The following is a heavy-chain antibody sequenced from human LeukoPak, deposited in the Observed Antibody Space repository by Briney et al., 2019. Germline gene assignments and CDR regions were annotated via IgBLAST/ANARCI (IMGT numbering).Heavy chain of an antibody. Sequence: SETLSLTCAVYGGSFSGYYWSSIRQPPGKGLEWIGEINHRGSTNYNPSLKSRVTISVDTSKNQFSLKLSSGAGADTAVYYCGRLQGSGRDVCGKGTTVTISS. CDR1: GGSFSGYY. CDR2: INHRGST. J-gene: IGHJ6*04. D-gene: IGHD3-10*01. V-gene: IGHV4-34*01. CDR3: GRLQGSGRDV.